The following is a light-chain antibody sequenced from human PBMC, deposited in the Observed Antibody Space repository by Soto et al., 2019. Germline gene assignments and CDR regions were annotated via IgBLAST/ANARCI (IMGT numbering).Light chain of an antibody. J-gene: IGKJ2*01. Sequence: EIVLTQSPGTLSLFPGERATLSCRASQSVSSRNLAWYRQKPGQAPSLLIYGAFNRATGIPDLFSGSGSATDFTLTISRLEPADFAVYYCLFYGDSPPAYTFGQGTKLHIK. CDR3: LFYGDSPPAYT. V-gene: IGKV3-20*01. CDR1: QSVSSRN. CDR2: GAF.